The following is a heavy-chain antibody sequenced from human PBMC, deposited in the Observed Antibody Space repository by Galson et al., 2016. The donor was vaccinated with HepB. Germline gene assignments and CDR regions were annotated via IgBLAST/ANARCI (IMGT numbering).Heavy chain of an antibody. CDR1: GFTFSSYA. Sequence: SLRLSCAASGFTFSSYAMTWVRQAPGKGLDWVSTISGSGDETNYADSVKGRFTFSRDNSKNTLYLQMTSLRAEDTAVYYCASGIAVTTSNSFWYFDFWGRGTLVTVSS. J-gene: IGHJ2*01. CDR2: ISGSGDET. V-gene: IGHV3-23*01. D-gene: IGHD3-10*01. CDR3: ASGIAVTTSNSFWYFDF.